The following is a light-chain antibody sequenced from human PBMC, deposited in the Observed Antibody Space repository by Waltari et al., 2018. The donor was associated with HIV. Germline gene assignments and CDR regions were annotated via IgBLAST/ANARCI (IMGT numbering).Light chain of an antibody. CDR2: EVS. J-gene: IGLJ3*02. CDR1: SRDVGGYDY. V-gene: IGLV2-14*01. Sequence: QSALTQPASVSGSRGQSITISCTGTSRDVGGYDYVSWYQQHPGKAPKLMIYEVSNRPSGVSSRFSGSKSGNTASLTISGLQAEDEADYYCSSYTSGSTPVVFGGGTKLTV. CDR3: SSYTSGSTPVV.